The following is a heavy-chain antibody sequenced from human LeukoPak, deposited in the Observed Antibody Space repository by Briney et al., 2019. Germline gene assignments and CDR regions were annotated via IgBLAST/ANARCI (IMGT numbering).Heavy chain of an antibody. CDR3: AGGPLNYGDYPYADY. J-gene: IGHJ4*02. V-gene: IGHV1-18*04. CDR2: ISAYNGNT. CDR1: GYTFTSYG. Sequence: ASVKASCKASGYTFTSYGISWVRQAPGQGLEWMGWISAYNGNTNYAQKLQGRVTMTTDTSTSTAYMELRSLRSDDTAVYYCAGGPLNYGDYPYADYWGQGTLVTVSS. D-gene: IGHD4-17*01.